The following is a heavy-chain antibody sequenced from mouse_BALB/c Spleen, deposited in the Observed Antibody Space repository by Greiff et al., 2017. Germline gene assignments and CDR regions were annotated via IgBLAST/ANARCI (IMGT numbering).Heavy chain of an antibody. V-gene: IGHV5-17*02. CDR3: ARSDGSSPFAY. Sequence: EVKLVESGGGLVQPGGSRKLSCAASGFTFSSFGMHWVRQAPEKGLKWVAYISSGSSTIYYADTVKGRFTISRDNPKNTLFLQMTSLRSEDTAMYYCARSDGSSPFAYWGQGTLVTVSA. J-gene: IGHJ3*01. CDR1: GFTFSSFG. D-gene: IGHD1-1*01. CDR2: ISSGSSTI.